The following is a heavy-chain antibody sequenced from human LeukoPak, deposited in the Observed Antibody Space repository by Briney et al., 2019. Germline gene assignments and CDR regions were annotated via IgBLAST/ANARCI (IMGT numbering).Heavy chain of an antibody. CDR1: GFTFNTYW. CDR2: IKRDGSEK. CDR3: ARARNWNDAFDI. V-gene: IGHV3-7*01. D-gene: IGHD1-1*01. Sequence: GGSLRLSCAASGFTFNTYWMAWVRQAPGKGLEWVANIKRDGSEKKYADSVKGRFTISRDNAKNTLYLQMNSLRAEDTAVYYCARARNWNDAFDIWGQGTMVTVSS. J-gene: IGHJ3*02.